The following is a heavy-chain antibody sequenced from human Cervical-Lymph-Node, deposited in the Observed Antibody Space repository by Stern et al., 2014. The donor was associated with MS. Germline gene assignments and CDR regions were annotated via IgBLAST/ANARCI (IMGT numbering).Heavy chain of an antibody. V-gene: IGHV4-59*01. D-gene: IGHD2-21*02. J-gene: IGHJ4*01. CDR1: GGSISSYY. Sequence: QVQLQESGPGLVKPSETLSLTCTVSGGSISSYYWNWIRHSPGKGLEWIGYVYYTGTTNYNPSLKSRVTISSDTSKTQFSLKMTSVTAADTAIYYCARDTATFPRVLDYWGHGILVTVSS. CDR3: ARDTATFPRVLDY. CDR2: VYYTGTT.